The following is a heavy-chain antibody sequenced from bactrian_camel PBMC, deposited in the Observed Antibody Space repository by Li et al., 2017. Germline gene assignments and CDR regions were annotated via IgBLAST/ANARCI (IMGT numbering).Heavy chain of an antibody. CDR1: ENIFGGCG. Sequence: VQLVESGGGSVQAGGTLELSCSASENIFGGCGMGWNRAVRENERELVARFNHDGSITYKDRVKGRFTISKDNAKNTLYLQMDYLKPEDTAMYYCAAADSRPRRMWDTEVIGGCDEYNSWGQGTQVTVS. D-gene: IGHD1*01. CDR3: AAADSRPRRMWDTEVIGGCDEYNS. J-gene: IGHJ4*01. V-gene: IGHV3S53*01. CDR2: FNHDGSI.